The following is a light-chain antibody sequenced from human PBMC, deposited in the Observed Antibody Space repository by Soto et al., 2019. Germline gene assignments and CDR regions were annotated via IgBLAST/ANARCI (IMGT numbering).Light chain of an antibody. CDR3: QQYDSSSPT. J-gene: IGKJ2*01. CDR2: DAS. Sequence: DIQMTQSPSTLSASVGDGVTITCRASQNISVWLAWYQQRPGKAPKFLIYDASSLETGVPSRFSGSGSGTEFTRTVRSLQPDDFATYYCQQYDSSSPTFGQGTKLEIK. CDR1: QNISVW. V-gene: IGKV1-5*01.